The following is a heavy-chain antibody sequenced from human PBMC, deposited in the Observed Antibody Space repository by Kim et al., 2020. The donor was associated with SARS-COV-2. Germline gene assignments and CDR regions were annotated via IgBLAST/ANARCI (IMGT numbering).Heavy chain of an antibody. V-gene: IGHV4-59*08. Sequence: SETLSLTCTVSGGSISSYYWSWIRQPPGKVLEWIGYIYYSGSTNYNPSLKSRVTISVDTSKNQFSLKLSSVTAADTAVYYCARRSLGYCSSTSCYEAFDYWGQGTLVTVSS. CDR2: IYYSGST. J-gene: IGHJ4*02. CDR1: GGSISSYY. D-gene: IGHD2-2*01. CDR3: ARRSLGYCSSTSCYEAFDY.